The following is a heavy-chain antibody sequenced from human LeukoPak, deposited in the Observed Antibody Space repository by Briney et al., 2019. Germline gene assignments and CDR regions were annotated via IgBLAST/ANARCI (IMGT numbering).Heavy chain of an antibody. V-gene: IGHV1-69*13. D-gene: IGHD4-11*01. CDR3: ARFQPYIYRNLPECYGMDV. Sequence: SVKVSCTASGGAFSSYAISWVRQAPGQGLEWMGGIIPIFGTANYAQKFQGRVTITADESTSTAYMELSSLRSEDTAVYYCARFQPYIYRNLPECYGMDVWGQGTTVTVSS. J-gene: IGHJ6*02. CDR1: GGAFSSYA. CDR2: IIPIFGTA.